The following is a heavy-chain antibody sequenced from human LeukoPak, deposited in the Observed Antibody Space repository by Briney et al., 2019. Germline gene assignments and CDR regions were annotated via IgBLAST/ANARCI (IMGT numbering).Heavy chain of an antibody. J-gene: IGHJ4*02. CDR2: IYYSGST. CDR1: GGSISSYY. D-gene: IGHD3-22*01. CDR3: AREGMDYDSSGYFN. V-gene: IGHV4-59*01. Sequence: SETLSLTCTVSGGSISSYYWSWIRQPPGKGLEWIGYIYYSGSTNYNPSLKSRVTISVDTSKNQFSLKLSSVTAADTAAYYCAREGMDYDSSGYFNWGQGTLVTVSS.